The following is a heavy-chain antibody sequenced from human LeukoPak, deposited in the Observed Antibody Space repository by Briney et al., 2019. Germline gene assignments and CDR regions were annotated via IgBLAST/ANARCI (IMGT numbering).Heavy chain of an antibody. CDR3: ARDYLSHYYGMDV. J-gene: IGHJ6*02. Sequence: SVKVSCKASGGTFSSYAISWVRQAPGQGLEWMRGIIPIFGTANYAQKFQGRVTITADESTSTAYMELSSLRSEDTAVYYCARDYLSHYYGMDVWGQGTTVTVSS. CDR1: GGTFSSYA. V-gene: IGHV1-69*13. CDR2: IIPIFGTA.